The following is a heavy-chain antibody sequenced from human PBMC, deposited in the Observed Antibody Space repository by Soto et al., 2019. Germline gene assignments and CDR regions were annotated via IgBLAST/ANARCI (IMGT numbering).Heavy chain of an antibody. CDR2: IIPIFGTA. CDR3: AVGAYDILTGSGLYYYYGMDV. J-gene: IGHJ6*02. CDR1: GGTFSSYA. Sequence: SVKVSCKASGGTFSSYATSWVRQAPGQGLEWMGGIIPIFGTANYAQKFQGRVTITADKSTSTAYMELSSLRSEDTAVYYCAVGAYDILTGSGLYYYYGMDVWGQGTTVTVSS. D-gene: IGHD3-9*01. V-gene: IGHV1-69*06.